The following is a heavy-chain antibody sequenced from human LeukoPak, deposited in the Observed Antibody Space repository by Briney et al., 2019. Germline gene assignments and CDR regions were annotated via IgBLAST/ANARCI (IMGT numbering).Heavy chain of an antibody. J-gene: IGHJ4*02. D-gene: IGHD4-11*01. Sequence: GASVKVSCKASGYIFTSYGISWVRQAPGQGLEWMGWISAYNGNTNYAQKLQGRVTMTTDTSTSTAYMELRSLRSEDMAVYYCARRDYSKGNFDYWGQGTLVTVSS. CDR3: ARRDYSKGNFDY. CDR1: GYIFTSYG. V-gene: IGHV1-18*03. CDR2: ISAYNGNT.